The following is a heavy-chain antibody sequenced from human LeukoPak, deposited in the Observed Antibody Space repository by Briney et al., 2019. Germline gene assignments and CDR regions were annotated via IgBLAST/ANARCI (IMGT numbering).Heavy chain of an antibody. D-gene: IGHD6-19*01. CDR1: GFTFSSYW. Sequence: QPGGSLGLPCAASGFTFSSYWMTWVRQAPGKGLEWVASIKHDGSEKYYVDSVKGRFTISRDNAKNSLYLQMNSLRAEDTAVYNCARELSSGWYYIDYWGQGTLVTVSS. V-gene: IGHV3-7*01. J-gene: IGHJ4*02. CDR3: ARELSSGWYYIDY. CDR2: IKHDGSEK.